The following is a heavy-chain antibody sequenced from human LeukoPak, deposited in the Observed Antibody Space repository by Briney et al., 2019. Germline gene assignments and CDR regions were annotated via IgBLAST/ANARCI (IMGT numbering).Heavy chain of an antibody. J-gene: IGHJ4*02. Sequence: GGSLRLSCAASGFTFSNYAMSWVRQAPGKGLEWVSAISGSGGSTYYADSVKGRFTISRDNSKNTLYLQMNSLRAEDTAVYYCARDPLLSPEDYWGQGTLVTVSS. V-gene: IGHV3-23*01. D-gene: IGHD2/OR15-2a*01. CDR1: GFTFSNYA. CDR3: ARDPLLSPEDY. CDR2: ISGSGGST.